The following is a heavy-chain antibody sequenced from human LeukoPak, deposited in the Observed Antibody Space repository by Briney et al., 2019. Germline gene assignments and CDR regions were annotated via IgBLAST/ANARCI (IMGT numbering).Heavy chain of an antibody. J-gene: IGHJ4*02. V-gene: IGHV3-21*01. D-gene: IGHD6-19*01. CDR3: ARDKTYSSGSLYGY. Sequence: GGSLRLSCAASGFTFSSYSMNWVRQAPGKGLEWVSSISGSSSYIYYADSVKGRFTISRDNAKNSLYLQMNSLRAEDTAVYYCARDKTYSSGSLYGYWGQGTLVTVSS. CDR2: ISGSSSYI. CDR1: GFTFSSYS.